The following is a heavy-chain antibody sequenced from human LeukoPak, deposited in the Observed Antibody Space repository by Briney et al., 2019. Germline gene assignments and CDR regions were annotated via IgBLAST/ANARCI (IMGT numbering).Heavy chain of an antibody. Sequence: PGGSLRLSCAASGFTFSDYYMSWIRQAPGKGLEWVSYISSSGSTIYYADSVKGRFTISRDNAKNSLYLQMNSRRAEDTAVYYCARWGDYYGSGSYYNGSQNWFDPWGQGTLVTVSS. V-gene: IGHV3-11*01. CDR1: GFTFSDYY. D-gene: IGHD3-10*01. J-gene: IGHJ5*02. CDR3: ARWGDYYGSGSYYNGSQNWFDP. CDR2: ISSSGSTI.